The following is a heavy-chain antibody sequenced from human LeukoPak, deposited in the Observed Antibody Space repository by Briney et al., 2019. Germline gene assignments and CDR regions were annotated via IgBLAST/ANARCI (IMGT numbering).Heavy chain of an antibody. CDR2: ITLSSSTI. D-gene: IGHD6-13*01. CDR3: ARETPQSSSWTAFDY. CDR1: GFTFSNYN. V-gene: IGHV3-48*01. J-gene: IGHJ4*02. Sequence: GSLRLSCAASGFTFSNYNMNWARQAPGKGLEWVSYITLSSSTIYYADSVKGRFTISRDNAKNSLSLQMNSLRAEDTAVYYCARETPQSSSWTAFDYWGQGTLVTVSS.